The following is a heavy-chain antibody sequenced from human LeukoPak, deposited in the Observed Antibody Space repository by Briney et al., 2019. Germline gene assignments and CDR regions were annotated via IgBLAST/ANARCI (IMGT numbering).Heavy chain of an antibody. CDR3: ARNYGQILDY. CDR2: IYPGDSDT. J-gene: IGHJ4*02. CDR1: GYSFITSW. V-gene: IGHV5-51*01. D-gene: IGHD4-17*01. Sequence: GESLKISCKGSGYSFITSWIGWVRQMPGKGLEWMGIIYPGDSDTRYSPSFQGQVTISADKSISTAYLQWSSLKASDTAMYYCARNYGQILDYWGQGTLVIVSS.